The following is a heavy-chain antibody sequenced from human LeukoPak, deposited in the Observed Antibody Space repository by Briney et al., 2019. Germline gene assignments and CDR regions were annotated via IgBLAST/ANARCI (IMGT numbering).Heavy chain of an antibody. CDR3: ARGRRVVPAAYYYYYMDV. J-gene: IGHJ6*03. Sequence: SETLSLTCAVSGGSISSGGYSWSWIRQSPGKGLEWIGYIYYSGSTYYNPSLKSRVTISVDTSKNQFSLKLSSVTAADTAVYYCARGRRVVPAAYYYYYMDVWGKGTTVTVSS. CDR1: GGSISSGGYS. V-gene: IGHV4-30-4*07. CDR2: IYYSGST. D-gene: IGHD2-2*01.